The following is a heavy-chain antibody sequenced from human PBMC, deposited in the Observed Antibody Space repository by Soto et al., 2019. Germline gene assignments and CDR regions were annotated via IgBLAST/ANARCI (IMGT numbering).Heavy chain of an antibody. CDR3: ARDYMTRGRDSNWFDP. CDR2: ISGDGRTT. J-gene: IGHJ5*02. D-gene: IGHD3-10*01. Sequence: EVQLVESGGSLVQPGGSLRLSCAASGFIFSNYFMHWVRQGPGKGPVWVSRISGDGRTTTYADSVKGRFIVSRDNAKNTLYLQLNSLRAEDTAVYYCARDYMTRGRDSNWFDPWGQGALVTVSS. V-gene: IGHV3-74*03. CDR1: GFIFSNYF.